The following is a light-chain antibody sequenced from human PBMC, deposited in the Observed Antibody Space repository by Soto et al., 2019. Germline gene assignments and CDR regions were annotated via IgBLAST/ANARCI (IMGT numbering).Light chain of an antibody. J-gene: IGKJ5*01. CDR2: DAS. V-gene: IGKV3-11*01. Sequence: IVLTQSPATLSLSPGERATLSCRASQSVSSYLAWYQQKPGQAPRLLIYDASNRATGIPARFSGSVSGTGFPLTISSLEPEDFAVYYCQQRSNWPSPITFGQGTRLEIK. CDR3: QQRSNWPSPIT. CDR1: QSVSSY.